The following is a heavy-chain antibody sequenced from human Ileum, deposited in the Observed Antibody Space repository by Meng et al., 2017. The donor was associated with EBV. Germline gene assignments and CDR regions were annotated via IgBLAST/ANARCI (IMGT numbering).Heavy chain of an antibody. V-gene: IGHV4-4*02. CDR3: AKRTGDRGDYFDY. D-gene: IGHD7-27*01. CDR1: GGSITNNNW. J-gene: IGHJ4*02. CDR2: ISQSGST. Sequence: QVQLQESGLRLVKPSGTLTLTCAVSGGSITNNNWSWVRQPPGQGLEWIGEISQSGSTYYNPSLKSRVTISGDKSKNNFSLRLSSVTAADTAVYYCAKRTGDRGDYFDYWGQGALVTVS.